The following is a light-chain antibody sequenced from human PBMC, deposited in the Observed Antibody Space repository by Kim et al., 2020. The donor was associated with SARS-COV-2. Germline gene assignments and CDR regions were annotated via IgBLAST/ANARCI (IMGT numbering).Light chain of an antibody. Sequence: EIVMTQSPATLSVSPGERATLSCRASQSVGSNLAWYQQKRGQAPRLLIYGTSTRATGVPARFSGSGSGTEFTLTISSLESEDFAVYYCQQYNNWPPITFGQGTRLEIK. CDR2: GTS. J-gene: IGKJ5*01. CDR3: QQYNNWPPIT. V-gene: IGKV3-15*01. CDR1: QSVGSN.